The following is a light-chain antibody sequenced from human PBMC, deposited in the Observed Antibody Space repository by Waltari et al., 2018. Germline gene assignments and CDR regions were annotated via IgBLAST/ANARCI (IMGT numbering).Light chain of an antibody. CDR3: QAWDSSTVV. J-gene: IGLJ2*01. CDR1: NLGAKF. Sequence: SYDLTQPPSVSVSPGQTASIPCPGTNLGAKFASWYQQTQGQSPVLVIYHDTKRPSGIPERFSGSNSGNTATLTISGTQAMDEADYYCQAWDSSTVVFGGGTKLTVL. V-gene: IGLV3-1*01. CDR2: HDT.